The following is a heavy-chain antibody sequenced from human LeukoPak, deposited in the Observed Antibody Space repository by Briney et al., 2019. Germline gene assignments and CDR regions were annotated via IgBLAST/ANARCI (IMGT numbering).Heavy chain of an antibody. D-gene: IGHD4-23*01. CDR3: AKGGPYGGNRDYYYYYMDV. CDR1: GFTFSSYA. Sequence: PGGSLRLSCAASGFTFSSYAMSWVRQAPGEGLEWVSAISGSGGSTYYADSVKGRFTISRDNSKNTLYLQMNSLRAEDTAVYYCAKGGPYGGNRDYYYYYMDVWGKGTTVTVSS. V-gene: IGHV3-23*01. J-gene: IGHJ6*03. CDR2: ISGSGGST.